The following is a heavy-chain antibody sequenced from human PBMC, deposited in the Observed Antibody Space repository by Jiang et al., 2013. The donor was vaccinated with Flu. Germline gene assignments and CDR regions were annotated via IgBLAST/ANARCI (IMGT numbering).Heavy chain of an antibody. CDR1: GFTFSSYW. J-gene: IGHJ4*02. D-gene: IGHD5-24*01. CDR3: ARDHFGYNSLDY. CDR2: MRSDGKKI. Sequence: SGGGLVQPGGSLRLSCAASGFTFSSYWMHWVRQAPGKGLVWVSRMRSDGKKIHYADSVEGRFTISRDNAKNTLYLQMNSLRAEDTAVYYCARDHFGYNSLDYWGQGTLVTVSS. V-gene: IGHV3-74*01.